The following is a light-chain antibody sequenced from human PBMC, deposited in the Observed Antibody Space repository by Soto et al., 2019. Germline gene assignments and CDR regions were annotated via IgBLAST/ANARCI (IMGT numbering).Light chain of an antibody. CDR1: QSVSSSY. CDR3: QQYCSSPPYT. Sequence: EIVLTQSPGTLSVSPGERATLSCRASQSVSSSYLAWYQQKPGQAPRLLIYGASSRATGIPDRFSGSGSGTDFTLTISRLEPEDVAVYYCQQYCSSPPYTFGQGTKLEIK. CDR2: GAS. J-gene: IGKJ2*01. V-gene: IGKV3-20*01.